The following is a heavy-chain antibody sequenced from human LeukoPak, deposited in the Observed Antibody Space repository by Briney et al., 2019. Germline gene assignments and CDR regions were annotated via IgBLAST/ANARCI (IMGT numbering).Heavy chain of an antibody. J-gene: IGHJ4*02. CDR3: AGRARTYFDY. CDR2: IHYSGRT. D-gene: IGHD1/OR15-1a*01. V-gene: IGHV4-39*01. Sequence: PSETLSLTCTVSGGSISSSSYYWDWIRQPPGKGLEWIGSIHYSGRTYHNPSLKSRVTISVDTSKNQFSLKLNSVTAADTAVYYCAGRARTYFDYWGQGTLVTVSS. CDR1: GGSISSSSYY.